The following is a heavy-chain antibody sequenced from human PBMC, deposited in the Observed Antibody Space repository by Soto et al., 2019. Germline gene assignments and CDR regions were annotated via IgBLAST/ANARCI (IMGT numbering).Heavy chain of an antibody. Sequence: QVQLVQSGAEVTKPGSSVKVSCKASGGTFSSYAISWVRQAPGQGLEWMGGIIPIFGTANYAQKFQGRVTITADESTSTSYMELSSLRSEDTAVYYCARVELELRSDRPCGMDVLGQGTTVTFSS. CDR3: ARVELELRSDRPCGMDV. J-gene: IGHJ6*02. D-gene: IGHD1-7*01. CDR1: GGTFSSYA. CDR2: IIPIFGTA. V-gene: IGHV1-69*12.